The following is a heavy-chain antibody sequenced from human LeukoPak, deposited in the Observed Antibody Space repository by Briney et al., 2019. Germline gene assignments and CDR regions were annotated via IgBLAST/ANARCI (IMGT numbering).Heavy chain of an antibody. CDR2: ISGSAGST. CDR1: GFTFSGYA. CDR3: GKWGVSVAIEEGDIHY. Sequence: GGSLRLSCAASGFTFSGYAMSWVRQAPGKGLEWVSSISGSAGSTFYADSVKGRFTISRDNSERMLYLQMSSLRAEDTAMYYWGKWGVSVAIEEGDIHYWGQGTLVTVSS. J-gene: IGHJ4*02. D-gene: IGHD3-16*01. V-gene: IGHV3-23*01.